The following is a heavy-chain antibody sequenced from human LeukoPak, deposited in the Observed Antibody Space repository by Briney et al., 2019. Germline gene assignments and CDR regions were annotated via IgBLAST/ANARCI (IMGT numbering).Heavy chain of an antibody. CDR2: INHSGST. V-gene: IGHV4-34*01. J-gene: IGHJ4*02. Sequence: SETLSLTCAVYGGSFSGYYWSWIRQPPGKGLEWIGEINHSGSTNYNPSLKSRVTISVDTSKNQFSLKLSSVTAADTAVYYCARGGSECSSTSCYVLPLSLYYFDYWGQGTLVTVSS. D-gene: IGHD2-2*01. CDR1: GGSFSGYY. CDR3: ARGGSECSSTSCYVLPLSLYYFDY.